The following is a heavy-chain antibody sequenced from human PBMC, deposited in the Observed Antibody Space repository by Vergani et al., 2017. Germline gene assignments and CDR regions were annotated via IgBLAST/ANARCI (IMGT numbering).Heavy chain of an antibody. CDR3: ARWGIYCSGGSCYSYGMDV. J-gene: IGHJ6*02. CDR2: IYYSGST. D-gene: IGHD2-15*01. CDR1: GGSISSGHYY. Sequence: QVQLQESGPGLVKPSQTLSLTCTVSGGSISSGHYYWSWIRQPPGKGLEWIGYIYYSGSTYYNPSLKSRVTISVDTSKNQFSLKLSSVTAADTAVYYCARWGIYCSGGSCYSYGMDVWGQGTTVTVSS. V-gene: IGHV4-30-4*08.